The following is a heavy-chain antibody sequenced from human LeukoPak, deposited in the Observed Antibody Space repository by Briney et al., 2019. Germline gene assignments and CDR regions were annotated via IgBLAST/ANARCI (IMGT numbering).Heavy chain of an antibody. Sequence: ASVKVSCKASGYTFTGYYMHWVRQAPGQGLEWMGWINPNSGGTNYAQKFQGRVTMTRDTSISTAYMELSRLRPDDTAVYYCARASQRYCSSTSCYNPLGSYWGQGTLVAVSS. J-gene: IGHJ4*02. CDR3: ARASQRYCSSTSCYNPLGSY. CDR2: INPNSGGT. V-gene: IGHV1-2*02. CDR1: GYTFTGYY. D-gene: IGHD2-2*02.